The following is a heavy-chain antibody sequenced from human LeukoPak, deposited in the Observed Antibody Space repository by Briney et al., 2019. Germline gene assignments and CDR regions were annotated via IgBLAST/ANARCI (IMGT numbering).Heavy chain of an antibody. D-gene: IGHD1-26*01. CDR3: ARPVGATSSWYFDL. CDR2: ISAYNGNT. Sequence: GASVKVSCKASGYTFTGYYMHWVRQAPGQGLEWMGWISAYNGNTNYAQKLQGRVTMTTDTSTSTAYMELRSLRSDDTAMYYCARPVGATSSWYFDLWGRGTLVTVSS. CDR1: GYTFTGYY. J-gene: IGHJ2*01. V-gene: IGHV1-18*04.